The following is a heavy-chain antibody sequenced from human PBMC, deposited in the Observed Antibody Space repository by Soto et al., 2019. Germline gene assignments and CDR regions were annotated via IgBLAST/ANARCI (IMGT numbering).Heavy chain of an antibody. CDR3: TEDILPGGADV. CDR1: AFSSHNNT. CDR2: IHWNNGAT. V-gene: IGHV3-9*02. J-gene: IGHJ6*02. D-gene: IGHD3-16*01. Sequence: SLKRSGVASAFSSHNNTIHWVRQGPGKGLEWVSGIHWNNGATGYADSVKGRFTIFKDNVKNSVYLQMNSLRTDDTAFYYCTEDILPGGADVWGQGTTVTVSS.